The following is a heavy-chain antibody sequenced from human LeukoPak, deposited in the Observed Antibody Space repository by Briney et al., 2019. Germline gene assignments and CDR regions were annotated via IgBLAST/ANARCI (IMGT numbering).Heavy chain of an antibody. CDR1: GGSFSGYY. J-gene: IGHJ4*02. CDR2: INHSGST. V-gene: IGHV4-34*01. D-gene: IGHD1-14*01. Sequence: PSETLSLTCAVYGGSFSGYYWSWIRQPPGKGLEWIGEINHSGSTNYNPSLKSRVTISVDTPKNQFSLKLSSVTAADTAVYYCARGVAPDEAPYYFDYWGQGTLVTVSS. CDR3: ARGVAPDEAPYYFDY.